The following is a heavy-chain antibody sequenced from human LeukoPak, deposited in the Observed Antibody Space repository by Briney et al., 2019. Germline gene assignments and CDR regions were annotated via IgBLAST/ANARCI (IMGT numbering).Heavy chain of an antibody. Sequence: GGSLRLSCAASGFTFSSYAMSWVRQAPGKGLEWVSAISGNGGGIYYADSVKGRFTISRDNSKNTLYHQMNSLRAEDTAVYYCARDIHGNPGSQGDYWGQGTLVTVSS. CDR2: ISGNGGGI. CDR3: ARDIHGNPGSQGDY. D-gene: IGHD1-26*01. J-gene: IGHJ4*02. V-gene: IGHV3-23*01. CDR1: GFTFSSYA.